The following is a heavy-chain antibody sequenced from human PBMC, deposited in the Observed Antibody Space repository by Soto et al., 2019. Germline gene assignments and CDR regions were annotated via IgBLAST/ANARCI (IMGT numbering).Heavy chain of an antibody. CDR2: IIPIFCTA. J-gene: IGHJ6*02. D-gene: IGHD3-22*01. CDR3: ASPAFYDDSSGYYPNTRYYYGMDV. V-gene: IGHV1-69*01. CDR1: GGTFSSYA. Sequence: QVQLVQSGAEVKKPGSSVKVSCKASGGTFSSYAIRWVRQAPGQGLEWMGGIIPIFCTANYAQKFQGRVTITEDESTSTSYMERSSLRSEDTAVYYCASPAFYDDSSGYYPNTRYYYGMDVWGQGTTVTVSS.